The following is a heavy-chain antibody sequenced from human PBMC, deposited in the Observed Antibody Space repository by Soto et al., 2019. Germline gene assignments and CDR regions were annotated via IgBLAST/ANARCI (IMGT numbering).Heavy chain of an antibody. D-gene: IGHD6-13*01. V-gene: IGHV3-30-3*01. CDR1: GFTFSRYA. CDR2: ISYDGSNK. Sequence: RRLSFAASGFTFSRYAMHWVRQAPGKLLEWVAVISYDGSNKYYADSVKGRFTISRDNSKNTLYLQMNSLRAEDTAVYYCARDSLSTSGYSSSSRSYYYYGMEVWGQGTTVSVSS. J-gene: IGHJ6*01. CDR3: ARDSLSTSGYSSSSRSYYYYGMEV.